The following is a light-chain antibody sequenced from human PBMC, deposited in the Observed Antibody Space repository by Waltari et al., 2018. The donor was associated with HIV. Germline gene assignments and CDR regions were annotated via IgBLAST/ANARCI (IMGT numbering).Light chain of an antibody. CDR3: QQDNTHSKWT. J-gene: IGKJ1*01. V-gene: IGKV1-5*03. CDR1: QTISSW. CDR2: KAS. Sequence: DIQLTQSPSTLSASVGDRVTITCRASQTISSWLAWYKQEPGKAPNLLIYKASTLKSGVPSRFSGSGSGTEFTLTISSLQPDDFATYYCQQDNTHSKWTFGQGTKVEV.